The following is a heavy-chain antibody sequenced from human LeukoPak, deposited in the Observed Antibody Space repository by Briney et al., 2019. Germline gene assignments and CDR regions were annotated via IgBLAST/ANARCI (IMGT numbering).Heavy chain of an antibody. D-gene: IGHD3-10*01. CDR2: IIPIFGTA. Sequence: SVKVSCKASGGTFSSYAISWVRQAPGQGLEWMGGIIPIFGTANYAQKFQGRVTITADESTSTAYMELSSLRSEDTAVYYCARSTAMVRGVSSYYYGMGVWGQGTTVTVSS. V-gene: IGHV1-69*13. J-gene: IGHJ6*02. CDR3: ARSTAMVRGVSSYYYGMGV. CDR1: GGTFSSYA.